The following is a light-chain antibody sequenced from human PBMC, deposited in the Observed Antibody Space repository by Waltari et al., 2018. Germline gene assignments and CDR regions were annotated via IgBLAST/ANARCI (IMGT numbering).Light chain of an antibody. V-gene: IGLV2-18*02. CDR2: EVV. J-gene: IGLJ2*01. CDR1: SSDVGLFNR. CDR3: SSHTRRNTLI. Sequence: SALTQTPSVSGSPGQSVTIPCTGTSSDVGLFNRVSWYQQAPGTAPKLTIYEVVIRPSGVPNRFSGSKSGNTASLTISGLQAEDQADYYCSSHTRRNTLIFGGGTKVTVL.